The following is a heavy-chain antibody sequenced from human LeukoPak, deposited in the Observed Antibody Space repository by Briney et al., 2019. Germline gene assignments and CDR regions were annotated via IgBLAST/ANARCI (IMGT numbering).Heavy chain of an antibody. D-gene: IGHD2-15*01. CDR1: GFTFSTYW. CDR2: IKQDGSEK. J-gene: IGHJ4*02. CDR3: ARPLGYCSGGSCFPFDY. Sequence: AGGSLRLSCAASGFTFSTYWMSWVRQPPGKGLEWVANIKQDGSEKYYVDSVKGRFTISRDNAKNSLYLQMNSLRAEDTAVYYCARPLGYCSGGSCFPFDYWGQGTLVTVSS. V-gene: IGHV3-7*01.